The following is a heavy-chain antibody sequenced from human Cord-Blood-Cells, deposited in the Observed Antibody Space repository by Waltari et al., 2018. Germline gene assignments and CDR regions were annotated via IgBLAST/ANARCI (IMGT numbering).Heavy chain of an antibody. J-gene: IGHJ3*02. Sequence: QLQLQESGPGLVKPSETLSLTCTVSGCSIRSSSYYWGWIRQPPGKGLEWIGSIYYSGSTYYNPSLKSRVTISVDTSKNQFSLKLSSVTAADTAVYYCARRGIAAAGDAFDIWGQGTMVTVSS. V-gene: IGHV4-39*01. D-gene: IGHD6-13*01. CDR1: GCSIRSSSYY. CDR2: IYYSGST. CDR3: ARRGIAAAGDAFDI.